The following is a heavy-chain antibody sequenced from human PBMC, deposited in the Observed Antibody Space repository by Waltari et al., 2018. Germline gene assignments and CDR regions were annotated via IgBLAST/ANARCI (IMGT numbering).Heavy chain of an antibody. CDR3: ARGGGGDWEWFDP. CDR2: IYYTGST. Sequence: QVQLQESGPSLLKPSETLSRLFTVSGGAISGFYWSWVRQPPGKGLDWIGYIYYTGSTNFNPSLKSRVTMSVDTSKNQFSLKLSSVTAADTAFYYCARGGGGDWEWFDPWGQGTLVTVSS. D-gene: IGHD2-21*02. V-gene: IGHV4-59*01. CDR1: GGAISGFY. J-gene: IGHJ5*02.